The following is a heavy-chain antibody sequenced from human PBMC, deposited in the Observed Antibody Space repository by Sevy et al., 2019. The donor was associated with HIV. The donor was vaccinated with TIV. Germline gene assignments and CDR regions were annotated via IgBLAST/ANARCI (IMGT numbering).Heavy chain of an antibody. V-gene: IGHV3-7*01. Sequence: GGSLRLSCAASGFSFRSYWMTWVRQAPGKGLEWVASIYQDGSEKYYMDSVKGRFTVSRDNAKNSLFLQMNSLRVEDTAVYYCARGGSYGDYMLSYYYGMDVWGQGPTVTVSS. CDR1: GFSFRSYW. CDR3: ARGGSYGDYMLSYYYGMDV. J-gene: IGHJ6*02. CDR2: IYQDGSEK. D-gene: IGHD3-16*01.